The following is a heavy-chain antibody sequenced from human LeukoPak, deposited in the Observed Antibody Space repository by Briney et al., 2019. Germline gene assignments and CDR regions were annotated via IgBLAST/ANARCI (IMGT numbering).Heavy chain of an antibody. CDR2: TSFDGSDN. CDR1: GFTFSSYA. J-gene: IGHJ4*02. Sequence: PGGSLRLSCAASGFTFSSYAMHWVRQAPGKGLKWVAVTSFDGSDNYYADSVKGRFTIPRDNSKNTLYLQMNSLRPDDTAVYYCARAPGTMIVVDYWGQGTLVTVSS. CDR3: ARAPGTMIVVDY. D-gene: IGHD3-22*01. V-gene: IGHV3-30*04.